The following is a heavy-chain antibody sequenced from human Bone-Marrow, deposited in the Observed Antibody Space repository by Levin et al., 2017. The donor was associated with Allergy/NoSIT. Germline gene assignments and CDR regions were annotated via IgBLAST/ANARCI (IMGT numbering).Heavy chain of an antibody. CDR2: IWYDGSNK. CDR3: ARGGAYSSSWLGADAFDI. CDR1: GFTFSSYG. Sequence: LSLTCAASGFTFSSYGMHWVRQAPGKGLEWVAVIWYDGSNKYYADSVKGRFTISRDNSKNTLYLQMNSLRAEDTAVYYCARGGAYSSSWLGADAFDIWGQGTMVTVSS. J-gene: IGHJ3*02. D-gene: IGHD6-13*01. V-gene: IGHV3-33*01.